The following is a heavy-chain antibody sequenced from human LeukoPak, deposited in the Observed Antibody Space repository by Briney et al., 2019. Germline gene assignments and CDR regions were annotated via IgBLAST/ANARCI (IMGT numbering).Heavy chain of an antibody. J-gene: IGHJ2*01. CDR2: IYYSGTT. CDR3: ARSTYYNILTGYYGYFDL. D-gene: IGHD3-9*01. V-gene: IGHV4-38-2*02. CDR1: GDSISTDYY. Sequence: PSETLSLTCTVSGDSISTDYYWGWIRQPPGRGLDYIGNIYYSGTTYYNPSLKSRVTMSVDTSKNQFSLKLSSVTAVDTAVYYCARSTYYNILTGYYGYFDLWGRGTLVTVSS.